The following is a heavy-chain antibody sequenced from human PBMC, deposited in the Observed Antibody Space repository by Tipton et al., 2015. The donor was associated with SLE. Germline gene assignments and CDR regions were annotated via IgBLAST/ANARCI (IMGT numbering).Heavy chain of an antibody. J-gene: IGHJ6*02. CDR2: IYYSGST. D-gene: IGHD4-11*01. V-gene: IGHV4-59*11. Sequence: TLSLTCTVSGGSISGHYWSWIRQPPGKGLEWIGYIYYSGSTNYNPSLKSRVTISVDTSKNQFSLKLSSVTAADTAVYYCARSPYSNYDRYYYGMDVWGQGTTVTVSS. CDR3: ARSPYSNYDRYYYGMDV. CDR1: GGSISGHY.